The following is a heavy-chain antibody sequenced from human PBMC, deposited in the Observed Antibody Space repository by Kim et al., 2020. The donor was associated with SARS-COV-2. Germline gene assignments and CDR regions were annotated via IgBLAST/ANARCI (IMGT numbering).Heavy chain of an antibody. D-gene: IGHD6-19*01. Sequence: GGSLRLSCAASGFTFSSYWMHWVRQAPGKGLVWVSRINSDGSSTSYADSVKGRFTISRDNAKNTLYLQMNSLRAEDTAVYYCARDPPYSSDWYGFDYWGQGTLVTVSS. CDR1: GFTFSSYW. CDR2: INSDGSST. J-gene: IGHJ4*02. CDR3: ARDPPYSSDWYGFDY. V-gene: IGHV3-74*01.